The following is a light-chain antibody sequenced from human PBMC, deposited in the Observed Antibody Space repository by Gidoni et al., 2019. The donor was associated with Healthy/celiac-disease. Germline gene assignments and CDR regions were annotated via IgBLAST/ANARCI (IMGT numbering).Light chain of an antibody. CDR3: CSYAGSSPV. CDR2: EGS. CDR1: SSDVGSYNL. V-gene: IGLV2-23*01. Sequence: QPALTQPASVSGSPGQSITISSTGTSSDVGSYNLVSWYQQHPGKAPKLMIYEGSTRPSGVSNRFSGSKSGNTASLTISGLQAEDEADYYCCSYAGSSPVFGGGTKLTVL. J-gene: IGLJ2*01.